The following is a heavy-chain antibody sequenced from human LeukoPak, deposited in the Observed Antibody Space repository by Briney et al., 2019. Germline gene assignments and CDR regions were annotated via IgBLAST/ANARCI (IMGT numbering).Heavy chain of an antibody. D-gene: IGHD6-19*01. CDR3: ARDSSGWYGNYYYMDV. CDR1: GYTFTSYG. CDR2: INPNSGNT. J-gene: IGHJ6*03. V-gene: IGHV1-8*02. Sequence: ASVKVSCKASGYTFTSYGISWVRQAPGQGLEWMGWINPNSGNTGYAQKFQGRVTMTRNTSISTAYMELSSLRSEDTAVYYCARDSSGWYGNYYYMDVWGKGTTVTISS.